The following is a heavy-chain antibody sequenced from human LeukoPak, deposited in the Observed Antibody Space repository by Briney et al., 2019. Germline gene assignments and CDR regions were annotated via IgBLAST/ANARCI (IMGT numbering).Heavy chain of an antibody. CDR3: ANYGVVLATYGSPSPFVY. CDR1: GGSINNNKW. Sequence: SGTLSLTCAVSGGSINNNKWWSWVRQPPGKGLEWIGEVYRSGDTNYNPSLESRVTITVDKSKDHVSLRLNSVTAADTAVYYCANYGVVLATYGSPSPFVYWGQGTLVTVSS. D-gene: IGHD3-16*01. J-gene: IGHJ4*02. V-gene: IGHV4-4*02. CDR2: VYRSGDT.